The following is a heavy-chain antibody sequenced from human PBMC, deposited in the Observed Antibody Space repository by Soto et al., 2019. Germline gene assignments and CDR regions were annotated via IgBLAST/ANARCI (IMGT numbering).Heavy chain of an antibody. J-gene: IGHJ4*02. D-gene: IGHD5-18*01. CDR2: IYYSGST. Sequence: SETLSLTCTGSGGSISSYYWSWIRQPPGKGLEWIGYIYYSGSTNHNPSLKSRVTISVDTSKNQFSLKVSSVTAADTAVYYCARAPDIAMATVFDYWGQGTLVTVSS. CDR3: ARAPDIAMATVFDY. V-gene: IGHV4-59*01. CDR1: GGSISSYY.